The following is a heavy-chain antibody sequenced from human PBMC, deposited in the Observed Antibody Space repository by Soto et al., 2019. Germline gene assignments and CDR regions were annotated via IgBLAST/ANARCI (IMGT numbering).Heavy chain of an antibody. CDR1: GGSITSGAYS. Sequence: SETLSLTCAVSGGSITSGAYSWSWIRQPPGKVLEWLGYISQSGATYYNPSLERRVTISMDTSKNAFSLNLSSVTADDTAVYYCARKMTTDYYYYGMDVWGQGTTVTVSS. V-gene: IGHV4-30-2*01. CDR3: ARKMTTDYYYYGMDV. J-gene: IGHJ6*02. D-gene: IGHD4-17*01. CDR2: ISQSGAT.